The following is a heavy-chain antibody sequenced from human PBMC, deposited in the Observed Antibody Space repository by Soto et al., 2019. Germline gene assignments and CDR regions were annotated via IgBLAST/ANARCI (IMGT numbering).Heavy chain of an antibody. J-gene: IGHJ3*01. Sequence: GGSLRLSCAASGFTFSSYSMNWVRQAPGKGLEWVAVISNDGSDKYYADSVKGRLTISRDNSKNTVYLQMNSLRAEDTAVYYCAKDQGIAASHGIDWGQGTMVTVSS. CDR2: ISNDGSDK. V-gene: IGHV3-30*18. D-gene: IGHD6-13*01. CDR3: AKDQGIAASHGID. CDR1: GFTFSSYS.